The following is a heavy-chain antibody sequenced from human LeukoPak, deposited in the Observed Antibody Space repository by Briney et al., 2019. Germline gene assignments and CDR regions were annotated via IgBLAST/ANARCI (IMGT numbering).Heavy chain of an antibody. J-gene: IGHJ4*02. V-gene: IGHV4-39*01. D-gene: IGHD6-13*01. CDR1: GGSISSSSYY. CDR2: IYYSGST. Sequence: PSETLSLTCTVSGGSISSSSYYWGWIRQPPGKGLELIGRIYYSGSTYYNPSLTSRVTISVVTSKNQFSLKLSSVTAADTAVYYCASIAAAIDPFDYWGQGTLVTVSS. CDR3: ASIAAAIDPFDY.